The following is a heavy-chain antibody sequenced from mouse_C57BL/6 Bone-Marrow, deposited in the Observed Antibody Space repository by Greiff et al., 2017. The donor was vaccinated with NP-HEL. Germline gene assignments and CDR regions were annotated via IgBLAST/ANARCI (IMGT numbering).Heavy chain of an antibody. V-gene: IGHV10-3*01. J-gene: IGHJ3*01. Sequence: EVQRVESGGGLVQPKGSLKLSCAASGFTFNTYAMHWVRQAPGKGLEWVARIRSKSSNYATYYADSVKDRFTISRDDSQSMLYLQMNNLKTEDTARYYCVREGPGDGDYWFAYWGQGTLVTVSA. CDR3: VREGPGDGDYWFAY. D-gene: IGHD2-13*01. CDR1: GFTFNTYA. CDR2: IRSKSSNYAT.